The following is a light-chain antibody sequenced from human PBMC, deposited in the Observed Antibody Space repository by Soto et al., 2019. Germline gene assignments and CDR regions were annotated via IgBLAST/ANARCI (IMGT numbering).Light chain of an antibody. CDR3: QHYNNWPHT. CDR2: GAS. J-gene: IGKJ2*01. Sequence: EIVMTQSPATLSVSPGEGVTLSCRASQSVSSNLAWYQQRPGQAPRLLIYGASTRATGIPARFSGSGSGTEFTLTISSLQSEDSAVYYCQHYNNWPHTFGQGTNLEI. CDR1: QSVSSN. V-gene: IGKV3-15*01.